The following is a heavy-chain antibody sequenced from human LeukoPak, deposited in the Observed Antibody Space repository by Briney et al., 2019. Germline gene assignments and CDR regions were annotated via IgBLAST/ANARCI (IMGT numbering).Heavy chain of an antibody. J-gene: IGHJ3*02. CDR2: INQDGSER. D-gene: IGHD1-14*01. V-gene: IGHV3-7*03. CDR3: AKPARTDAFDI. CDR1: GFTLSTYW. Sequence: GGSLRLSCAASGFTLSTYWMSWVRQAPGKGLEWVANINQDGSERHYGDSMQGRFTISRDNSKNSLYLQMHSLRAEDTAVYYCAKPARTDAFDIWGQGTMITVSS.